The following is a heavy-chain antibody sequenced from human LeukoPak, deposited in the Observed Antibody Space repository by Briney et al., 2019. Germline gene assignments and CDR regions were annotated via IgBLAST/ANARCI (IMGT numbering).Heavy chain of an antibody. CDR2: ISSNGGST. D-gene: IGHD6-19*01. CDR3: ASGSSGLWD. Sequence: GALRLSCAASGFTFSSYDMTWVRQAPGKGLEYVSAISSNGGSTYYANSVKGRFTISRDNSKNTLYLQMGSLRAEDMAVYYCASGSSGLWDWGQGTLVTVSS. V-gene: IGHV3-64*01. J-gene: IGHJ4*02. CDR1: GFTFSSYD.